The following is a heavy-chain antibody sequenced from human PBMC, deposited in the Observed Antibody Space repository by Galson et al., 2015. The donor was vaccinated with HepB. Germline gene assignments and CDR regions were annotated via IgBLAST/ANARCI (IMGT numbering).Heavy chain of an antibody. D-gene: IGHD3-10*01. CDR1: GFTFSSYW. Sequence: SLRLSCAASGFTFSSYWMNWVRQAPGKGLEWVAHINQDGSSKYYVDSVKGRFTISRDNAKDSVYLRLDSLRAEDTAVYCCARRISLVRGIITMPDYYYGMDVWGQGTTVTVAS. CDR2: INQDGSSK. J-gene: IGHJ6*02. CDR3: ARRISLVRGIITMPDYYYGMDV. V-gene: IGHV3-7*03.